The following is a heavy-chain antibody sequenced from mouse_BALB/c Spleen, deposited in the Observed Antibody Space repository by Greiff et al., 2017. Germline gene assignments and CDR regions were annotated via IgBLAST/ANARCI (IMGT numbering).Heavy chain of an antibody. Sequence: EVNVVESGGGLVKPGGSLKLSCAASGFTFSSYAMSWVRQTPQKRLEWVASISSGGSTSYPDSVKGRFTISRDNARNILYLQMSSLRSEDTAMYYGERGCEAWYLDDGGAGTTVTVSS. CDR1: GFTFSSYA. V-gene: IGHV5-6-5*01. CDR2: ISSGGST. CDR3: ERGCEAWYLDD. J-gene: IGHJ1*01.